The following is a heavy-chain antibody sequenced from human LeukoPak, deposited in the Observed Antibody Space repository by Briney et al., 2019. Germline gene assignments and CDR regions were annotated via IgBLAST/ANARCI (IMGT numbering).Heavy chain of an antibody. Sequence: GGTLRLSCAASGFTFSSYEMNWVRQAPGKGLEWVSYISSSGSTIYYADSVKGRFTISRDNAKNSLYLQMNSLRAEDTAVYYCASTAAAGTGYWGQGTLVTVSS. J-gene: IGHJ4*02. D-gene: IGHD6-13*01. CDR3: ASTAAAGTGY. CDR1: GFTFSSYE. V-gene: IGHV3-48*03. CDR2: ISSSGSTI.